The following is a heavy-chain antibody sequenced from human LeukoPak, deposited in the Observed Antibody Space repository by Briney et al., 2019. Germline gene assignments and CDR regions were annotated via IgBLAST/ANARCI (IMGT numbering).Heavy chain of an antibody. CDR2: INPKSGGT. V-gene: IGHV1-2*02. J-gene: IGHJ5*02. CDR1: GYTFTGYY. D-gene: IGHD1-26*01. Sequence: GASVKVSCKASGYTFTGYYMHWVRQAPGQGLEWMGWINPKSGGTNYAQKFQGRVTMTRDTSISTAYMELSRLRSDDTAVYYCASGSYVMFGWFDPWGQGTLVTVSS. CDR3: ASGSYVMFGWFDP.